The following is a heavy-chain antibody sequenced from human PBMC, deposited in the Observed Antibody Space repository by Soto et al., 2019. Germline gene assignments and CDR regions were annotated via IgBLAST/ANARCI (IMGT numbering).Heavy chain of an antibody. V-gene: IGHV4-59*01. CDR1: GGSISSYY. CDR2: IYYSGST. CDR3: ARSFGYCSSTSCYGHFDY. Sequence: SETLSLTCTVSGGSISSYYWSWIRQPPGKGLEWIGYIYYSGSTNYNPSLKSRVTVSVDTSKNQFSLKLSSVTAADTAVYYCARSFGYCSSTSCYGHFDYWGQGTLVTVSS. J-gene: IGHJ4*02. D-gene: IGHD2-2*03.